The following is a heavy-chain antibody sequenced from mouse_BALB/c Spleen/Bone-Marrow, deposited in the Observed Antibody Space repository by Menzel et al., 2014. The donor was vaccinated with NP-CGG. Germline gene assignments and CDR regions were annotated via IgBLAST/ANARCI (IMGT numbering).Heavy chain of an antibody. CDR2: ISRGGSYT. CDR1: GFAFSSYD. D-gene: IGHD2-10*01. J-gene: IGHJ3*01. V-gene: IGHV5-9*02. CDR3: ARHPYYGNYPAWFAY. Sequence: EVQRVESGGGLVKPGGSLKLSCAASGFAFSSYDMSWVRQTPEKRLEWVATISRGGSYTYYLDSVQGRFAISRDNARSSLSLQMSSLSSEDTALYYCARHPYYGNYPAWFAYWGQGTLGTVSA.